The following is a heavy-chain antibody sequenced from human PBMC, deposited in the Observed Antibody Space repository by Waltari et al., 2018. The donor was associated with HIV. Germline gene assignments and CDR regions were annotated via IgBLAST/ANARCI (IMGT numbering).Heavy chain of an antibody. CDR3: ARHDYGDYVYAFDI. D-gene: IGHD4-17*01. CDR1: GLPVKTHY. V-gene: IGHV3-53*01. J-gene: IGHJ3*02. CDR2: IYSGGST. Sequence: EVRLGASGGGLIQHGGSRTLSGPAHGLPVKTHYIPCSGQAPGTGLDWVSVIYSGGSTYYADSVKGRFTISRDNSKNTLYLQMNSLRAEDTAVYYCARHDYGDYVYAFDIWGQGTMVTVSS.